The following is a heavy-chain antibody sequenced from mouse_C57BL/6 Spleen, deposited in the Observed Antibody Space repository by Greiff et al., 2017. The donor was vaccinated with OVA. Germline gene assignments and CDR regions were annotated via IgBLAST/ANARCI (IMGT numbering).Heavy chain of an antibody. V-gene: IGHV1-18*01. CDR1: GYTFTDYN. CDR3: ARSAHYYGSSSYAMDY. J-gene: IGHJ4*01. Sequence: VQLQQSGPELVKPGASVKIPCKASGYTFTDYNMDWVKQSHGKSLEWIGDINPNNGGTIYNQKFKGKATLTVDKSSSTAYMELRSLTSEDTAVYYCARSAHYYGSSSYAMDYWGQGTSVTVSS. CDR2: INPNNGGT. D-gene: IGHD1-1*01.